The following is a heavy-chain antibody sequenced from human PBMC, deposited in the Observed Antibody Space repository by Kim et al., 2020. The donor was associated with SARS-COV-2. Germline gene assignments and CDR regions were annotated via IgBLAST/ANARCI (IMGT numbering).Heavy chain of an antibody. Sequence: ASVKVSCKASGYTFTSYYMHWVRQAPGQGLEWMGIINPSGGSTSYAQKFQGRVTMTRDTSTSTVYMELSSLRSEDTAVYYCARDKEVMVRGVIIHWAYYYGMDVWGQGTTVTVSS. V-gene: IGHV1-46*01. CDR2: INPSGGST. D-gene: IGHD3-10*01. CDR3: ARDKEVMVRGVIIHWAYYYGMDV. CDR1: GYTFTSYY. J-gene: IGHJ6*02.